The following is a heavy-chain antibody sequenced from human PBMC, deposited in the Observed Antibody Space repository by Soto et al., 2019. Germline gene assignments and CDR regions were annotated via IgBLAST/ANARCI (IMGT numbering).Heavy chain of an antibody. CDR1: GFTFVGYA. D-gene: IGHD3-16*01. CDR2: ISGGGGVT. CDR3: AKGARITFGGVVPPRFDF. J-gene: IGHJ4*02. V-gene: IGHV3-23*01. Sequence: EVQLLESGGTMVQPGGSLRLSCAASGFTFVGYAMSWVRQAPGKGLEWVSTISGGGGVTNYADSVKGRFTVSRDNSQTILFLQMNCLRADDTAVYSCAKGARITFGGVVPPRFDFWGQGTLVTVAS.